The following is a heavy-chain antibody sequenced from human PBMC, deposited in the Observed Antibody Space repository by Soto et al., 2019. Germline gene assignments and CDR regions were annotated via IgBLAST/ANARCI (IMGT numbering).Heavy chain of an antibody. CDR1: GDSVSSNSAA. Sequence: SQTLSLTCAISGDSVSSNSAAWNWIRQSPSRGLEWLGRTYYRSKWYNDYAVSVKSRITINPDTSKNQFSLQLNSVTPEDTAVYYCARDFRVVVPAAPSNWFDPWGQGTLVNVSS. J-gene: IGHJ5*02. D-gene: IGHD2-2*01. V-gene: IGHV6-1*01. CDR3: ARDFRVVVPAAPSNWFDP. CDR2: TYYRSKWYN.